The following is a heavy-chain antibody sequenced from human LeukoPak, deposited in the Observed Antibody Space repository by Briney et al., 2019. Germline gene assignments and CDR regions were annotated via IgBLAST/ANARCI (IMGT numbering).Heavy chain of an antibody. CDR3: VGTYCGGDCHAMYAFDI. CDR2: IYYSGST. CDR1: GDSINNYY. J-gene: IGHJ3*02. V-gene: IGHV4-59*08. D-gene: IGHD2-21*02. Sequence: PSETLSLTCTVSGDSINNYYWSGFRQPPERRLKWIGYIYYSGSTNYNPSLKSRVTFSVDTSKNQFALSLSSVTAADTAVYYCVGTYCGGDCHAMYAFDIWGQGTVVTVSS.